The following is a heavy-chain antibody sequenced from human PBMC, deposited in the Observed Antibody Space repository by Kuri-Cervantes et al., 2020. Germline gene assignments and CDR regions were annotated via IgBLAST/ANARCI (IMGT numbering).Heavy chain of an antibody. D-gene: IGHD1-7*01. J-gene: IGHJ6*02. V-gene: IGHV1-18*01. CDR3: ARDGSYNWNYDYYYYGMDV. Sequence: ASVKVSCKASGYTFTSYGISRVRQAPGQGLEWMGWIGAYNGNTNYAQKLQGRVTMTTDTSTSTAYMELRSLRSDDTAVYYCARDGSYNWNYDYYYYGMDVWGQATTVTVSS. CDR1: GYTFTSYG. CDR2: IGAYNGNT.